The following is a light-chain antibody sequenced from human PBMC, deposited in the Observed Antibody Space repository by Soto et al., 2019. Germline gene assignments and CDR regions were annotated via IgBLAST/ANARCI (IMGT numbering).Light chain of an antibody. CDR1: QSVSSSY. J-gene: IGKJ1*01. Sequence: EIVLTQSPGTLSLSPGERATLSCRASQSVSSSYLAWYQQKPGQAPRLLIYGASSRATGIPDRFSGSGSGTDFTLTISSLEPEDFAVYYCHQRSRWPWTFGQGTKVDIK. V-gene: IGKV3D-20*02. CDR2: GAS. CDR3: HQRSRWPWT.